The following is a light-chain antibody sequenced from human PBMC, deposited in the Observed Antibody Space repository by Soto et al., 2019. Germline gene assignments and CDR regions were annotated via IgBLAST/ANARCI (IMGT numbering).Light chain of an antibody. V-gene: IGKV1-5*01. CDR3: QQYNSYSYT. CDR2: AAS. CDR1: QSVSRS. Sequence: QLTQSPSSLSASVGDRVIITCRASQSVSRSLNWYQQKAGQAPKLLIYAASTLHSGVPSRFSGSGSGTEFTLTISSLQPDDFATYYCQQYNSYSYTFGQGTKLEIK. J-gene: IGKJ2*01.